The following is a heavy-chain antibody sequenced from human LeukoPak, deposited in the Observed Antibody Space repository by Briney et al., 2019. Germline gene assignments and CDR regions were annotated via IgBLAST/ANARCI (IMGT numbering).Heavy chain of an antibody. D-gene: IGHD5-24*01. CDR3: ARSSRDGYNYFDY. J-gene: IGHJ4*02. Sequence: PSETLSLTCTVSGGSISSGYFYWDWIRQPPGKGLEWIGSMYYSGSTYYNPSLKSRVTISVDTSKNQFSLKLSSVTAADTAVYYCARSSRDGYNYFDYWGQGTLVTVSS. CDR1: GGSISSGYFY. V-gene: IGHV4-39*01. CDR2: MYYSGST.